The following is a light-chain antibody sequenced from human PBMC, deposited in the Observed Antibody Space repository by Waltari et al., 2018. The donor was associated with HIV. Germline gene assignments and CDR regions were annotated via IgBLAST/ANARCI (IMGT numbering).Light chain of an antibody. V-gene: IGLV2-14*01. J-gene: IGLJ3*02. Sequence: QSALTQPASVSGSPGQSITISCTGASSNIGTSKYVSWYLQRPGQAPQILLYEVTNRPSGVSDRFSGSKSGNTASLTISRLQPEDEAVYFCNSFTNSGTLEFGGGTKLTVL. CDR3: NSFTNSGTLE. CDR2: EVT. CDR1: SSNIGTSKY.